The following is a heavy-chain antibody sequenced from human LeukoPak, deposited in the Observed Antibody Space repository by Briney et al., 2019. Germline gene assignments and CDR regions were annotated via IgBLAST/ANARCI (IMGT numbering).Heavy chain of an antibody. J-gene: IGHJ3*02. V-gene: IGHV3-23*01. CDR1: GFTFSSYA. CDR3: AKDREITMIVVVIRAFDI. CDR2: ISGSGGST. Sequence: GGCLRLSCAASGFTFSSYAMSWVRQAPGKGLEWVSAISGSGGSTYYADSVKGRFTISRDNSKNTLYLQMNSLRAEDTAVYYCAKDREITMIVVVIRAFDIWGQGTMVTVSS. D-gene: IGHD3-22*01.